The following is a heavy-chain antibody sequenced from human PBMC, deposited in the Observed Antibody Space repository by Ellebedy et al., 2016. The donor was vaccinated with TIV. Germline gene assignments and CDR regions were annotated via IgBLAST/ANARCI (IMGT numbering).Heavy chain of an antibody. Sequence: PGGSLRLSCAASGFSFSDYYMSWIRQVPGTGLEWLSSISSSGSDTNYADSVKGRFTISRDNAKNSLYLEMNNLKVEDTAVYYCARGQAVAGSHFDYWGQGTLVTVSS. J-gene: IGHJ4*02. V-gene: IGHV3-11*06. CDR2: ISSSGSDT. CDR3: ARGQAVAGSHFDY. CDR1: GFSFSDYY. D-gene: IGHD6-19*01.